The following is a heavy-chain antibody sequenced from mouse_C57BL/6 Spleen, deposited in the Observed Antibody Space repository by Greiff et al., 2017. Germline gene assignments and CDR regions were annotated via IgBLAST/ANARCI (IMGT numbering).Heavy chain of an antibody. V-gene: IGHV1-55*01. CDR3: ARDYYGNGGFAY. D-gene: IGHD2-1*01. Sequence: QVQLKQPGAELVKPGASVKMSCKASGYTFTSYWITWVKQRPGQGLEWIGDIYPGSGSTNYNEKFKSKATLTVDTSSSTAYMQLSSLTSEDSAVYYCARDYYGNGGFAYWGQGTLVTVSA. CDR2: IYPGSGST. J-gene: IGHJ3*01. CDR1: GYTFTSYW.